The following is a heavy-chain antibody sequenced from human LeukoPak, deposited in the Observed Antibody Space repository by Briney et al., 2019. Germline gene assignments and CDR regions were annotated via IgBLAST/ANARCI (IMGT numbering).Heavy chain of an antibody. Sequence: SETLSLTCTVSGGSISSYYWSWIRQPPGKGLEWIGYIYYSGSTNYNPSLKSRVTISVDTSKNQFSLNLSSVTAADTAVYYCAREPVTGSVYWGQGTLVTVSS. CDR2: IYYSGST. CDR3: AREPVTGSVY. CDR1: GGSISSYY. D-gene: IGHD4-17*01. V-gene: IGHV4-59*01. J-gene: IGHJ4*02.